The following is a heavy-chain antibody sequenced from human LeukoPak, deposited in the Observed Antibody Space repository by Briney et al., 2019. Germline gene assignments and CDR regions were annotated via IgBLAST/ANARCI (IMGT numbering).Heavy chain of an antibody. J-gene: IGHJ4*02. Sequence: KASETLSLTCTVSGGSISSYYWSWLRQPPGEGLEWIGYIFYSGSTNYNPSLKSRVTISVDTSNNQFSLKLSSVTAADTAVCYCARDTFYYGFDYWGQGTLVTVSS. D-gene: IGHD3-10*01. CDR3: ARDTFYYGFDY. V-gene: IGHV4-59*08. CDR1: GGSISSYY. CDR2: IFYSGST.